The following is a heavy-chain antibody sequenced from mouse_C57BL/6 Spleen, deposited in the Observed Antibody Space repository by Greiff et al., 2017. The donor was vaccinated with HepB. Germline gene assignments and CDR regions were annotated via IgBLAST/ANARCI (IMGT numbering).Heavy chain of an antibody. CDR1: GFTFSSYG. D-gene: IGHD1-1*01. V-gene: IGHV5-6*01. CDR2: ISSGGSYT. J-gene: IGHJ4*01. Sequence: EVQLQESGGDLVKPGGSLKLSCAASGFTFSSYGMSWVRQTPDKRLEWVATISSGGSYTYYPDSVKGRFTISRDNAKNTLYLQMSSLKSEDTAMYYCARHGPPPTVVAYYYAMDYWGQGTSVTVSS. CDR3: ARHGPPPTVVAYYYAMDY.